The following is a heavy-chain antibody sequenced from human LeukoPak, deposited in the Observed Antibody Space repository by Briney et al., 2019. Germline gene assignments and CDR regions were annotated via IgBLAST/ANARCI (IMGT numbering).Heavy chain of an antibody. V-gene: IGHV4-59*01. CDR1: GGSISSYY. CDR3: ARHSSSWPFDY. CDR2: IYYSGST. D-gene: IGHD6-13*01. J-gene: IGHJ4*02. Sequence: PSETLSLTCTVSGGSISSYYWSRIRQPPGKGLERIGYIYYSGSTNYNPSLKSRVTISVDTSKNQFSLKLSSVTAADTAVYYCARHSSSWPFDYWGQGTLVTVSS.